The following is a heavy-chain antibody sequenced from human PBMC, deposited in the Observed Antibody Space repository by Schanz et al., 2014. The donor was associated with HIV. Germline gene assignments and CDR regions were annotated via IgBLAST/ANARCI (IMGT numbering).Heavy chain of an antibody. Sequence: QVQLGQSGAEVKKPGASVRVSCKASGYTFTSQYMHWVRQAPGQGLEWMGWISAYNGKTNYARKVQGRVTMTTDTSTTTAYMELRSLRSDDTAVYYCARGARYGMDVWGQGTTVTVSS. CDR2: ISAYNGKT. J-gene: IGHJ6*02. CDR1: GYTFTSQY. V-gene: IGHV1-18*01. CDR3: ARGARYGMDV.